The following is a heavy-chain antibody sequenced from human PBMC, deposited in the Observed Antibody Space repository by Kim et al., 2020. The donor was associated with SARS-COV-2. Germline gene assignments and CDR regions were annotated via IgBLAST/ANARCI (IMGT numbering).Heavy chain of an antibody. CDR3: AKEPIAAAGPLGD. D-gene: IGHD6-13*01. Sequence: YADSVKGRFTISRDKSKNTLYLQMNSLRAEDTAVYYCAKEPIAAAGPLGDWGQGTLVTVSS. J-gene: IGHJ4*02. V-gene: IGHV3-23*01.